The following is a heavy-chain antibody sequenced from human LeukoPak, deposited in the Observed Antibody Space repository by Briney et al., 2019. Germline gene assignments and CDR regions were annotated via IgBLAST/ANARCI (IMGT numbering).Heavy chain of an antibody. CDR2: IYPGDSDT. D-gene: IGHD2-15*01. CDR3: AGQGIVVVATTTRAFDI. CDR1: GYSFTSYW. J-gene: IGHJ3*02. V-gene: IGHV5-51*01. Sequence: GESLKISCTCSGYSFTSYWIAWVRQMPGKGLEWMGIIYPGDSDTRYSPSFQGQVTISADKSISTAYLQWNNLKASDTAMYYCAGQGIVVVATTTRAFDIWGQGTMVTVSS.